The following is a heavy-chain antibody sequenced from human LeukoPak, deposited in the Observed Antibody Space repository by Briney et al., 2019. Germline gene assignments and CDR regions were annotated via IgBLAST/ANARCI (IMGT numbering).Heavy chain of an antibody. CDR2: ISSSSSYI. D-gene: IGHD3-22*01. CDR1: GFTFSSYS. V-gene: IGHV3-21*01. J-gene: IGHJ4*02. CDR3: ARDADSSGYYPYFDY. Sequence: GGSLRLSCAASGFTFSSYSMNWVRQAPGKGLEWVSSISSSSSYIYYADSVKGRFTISRDNAKNSLYLQMNSLRAEDTAVYYCARDADSSGYYPYFDYWGQGTLVTVSS.